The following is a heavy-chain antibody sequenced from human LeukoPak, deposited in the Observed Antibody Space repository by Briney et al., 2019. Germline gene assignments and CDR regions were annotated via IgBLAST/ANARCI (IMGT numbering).Heavy chain of an antibody. CDR1: GFTFSSYW. CDR2: IKQDGSEK. D-gene: IGHD3-10*01. V-gene: IGHV3-7*01. CDR3: ARERWLFFY. J-gene: IGHJ4*02. Sequence: GGPLRLSCTASGFTFSSYWMSWVRQAPGKGLEWVANIKQDGSEKYYVDSVKGRFTISRDNAKNSLYLQMNSLRAEDTAMYYCARERWLFFYWGQGTLVTVSS.